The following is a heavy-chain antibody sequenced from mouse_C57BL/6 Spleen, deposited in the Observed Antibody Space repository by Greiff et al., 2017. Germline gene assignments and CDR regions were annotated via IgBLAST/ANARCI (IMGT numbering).Heavy chain of an antibody. V-gene: IGHV3-6*01. J-gene: IGHJ2*01. CDR1: GYSITSGYY. D-gene: IGHD1-1*01. CDR2: ISYDGSN. CDR3: ASGGYYGSSYICFDY. Sequence: EVKLQEPGPGLVKPSQSLSLTCSVTGYSITSGYYWNWIRQFPGNKLEWMGYISYDGSNNYNPSLKNRISITRDTSKNQFFLKLNSVTTEDTATYYCASGGYYGSSYICFDYWGQGTTLTVSS.